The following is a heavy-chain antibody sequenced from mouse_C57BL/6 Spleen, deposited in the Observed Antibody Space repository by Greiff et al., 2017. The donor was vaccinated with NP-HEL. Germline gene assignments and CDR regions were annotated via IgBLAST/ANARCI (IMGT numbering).Heavy chain of an antibody. Sequence: VQLQESGAELVRPGASVKLSCKASGYTFTDYYINWVKQRPGQGLEWIARIYPGSGNTYYNEKFKGKATLTAEKSSSTAYMQLSSLTSEDSAVYFCARGPNWGQGTTLTVSS. J-gene: IGHJ2*01. V-gene: IGHV1-76*01. CDR3: ARGPN. CDR1: GYTFTDYY. CDR2: IYPGSGNT.